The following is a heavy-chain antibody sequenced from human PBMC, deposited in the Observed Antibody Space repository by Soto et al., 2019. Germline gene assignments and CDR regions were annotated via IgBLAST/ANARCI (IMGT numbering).Heavy chain of an antibody. Sequence: QVQLVESGGGVVQPGRSLRLSCAASGFTFSTHTMHWVRQAPGKGLEWVAVISYDGSNKYYADSVTGRFTISRDNSENTLYLQRNSLRVEDTAVYYCARARSGAFDIWGQGTMVTVSS. D-gene: IGHD4-17*01. CDR3: ARARSGAFDI. CDR1: GFTFSTHT. V-gene: IGHV3-30-3*01. CDR2: ISYDGSNK. J-gene: IGHJ3*02.